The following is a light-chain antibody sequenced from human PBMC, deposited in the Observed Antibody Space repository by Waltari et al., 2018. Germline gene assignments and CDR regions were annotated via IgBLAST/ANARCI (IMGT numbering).Light chain of an antibody. CDR1: SSNVGAGYA. V-gene: IGLV1-40*01. CDR3: QPYDSSLSAV. J-gene: IGLJ3*02. CDR2: AYS. Sequence: QPVLTQPPSVSGAPGQRFTISCTGSSSNVGAGYAAHWYQQLPGAAPKLLIYAYSNRPSGVPDRFYGSRSGTSASLAITGLQAEDEADYYCQPYDSSLSAVFGGGTKLTVL.